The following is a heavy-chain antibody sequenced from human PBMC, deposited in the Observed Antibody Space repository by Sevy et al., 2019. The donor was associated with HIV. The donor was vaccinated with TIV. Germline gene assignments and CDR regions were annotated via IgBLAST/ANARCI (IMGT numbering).Heavy chain of an antibody. V-gene: IGHV3-48*02. CDR2: ISSSSRTI. CDR3: ARDVDTPFVRSFDS. CDR1: GLTFSSDS. Sequence: GGSLRLSCVVSGLTFSSDSMNWVRQAPGKGLEWLAYISSSSRTIYYADSVEDRFTISRDNDKKSVFLQMNNLRDEDSATYYCARDVDTPFVRSFDSWGLGTLVTVSS. D-gene: IGHD5-18*01. J-gene: IGHJ4*02.